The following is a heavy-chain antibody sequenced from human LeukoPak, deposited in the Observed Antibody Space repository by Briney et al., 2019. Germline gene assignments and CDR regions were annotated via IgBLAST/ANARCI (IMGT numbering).Heavy chain of an antibody. Sequence: PGGSLRLSCAASGFTFKNYNMNWVRRAPGKGLEWVSYISSSRSTIFYADSVKGRFTVSRDNAENSLYLRMNSLRDEDTAVYYCAGDSPGWGAFDVWGQGAMVTVSS. J-gene: IGHJ3*01. D-gene: IGHD1-26*01. CDR2: ISSSRSTI. CDR3: AGDSPGWGAFDV. V-gene: IGHV3-48*02. CDR1: GFTFKNYN.